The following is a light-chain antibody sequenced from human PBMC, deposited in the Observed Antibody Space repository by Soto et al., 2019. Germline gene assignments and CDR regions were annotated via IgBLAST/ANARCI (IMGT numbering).Light chain of an antibody. CDR1: QGISSY. Sequence: AIQLTQSPSSLSASVGDRVTITCRASQGISSYLAWYQQKPGKAPNLLIYDASSLQSGVPSRFSGSGSGTDFTLTISCLQSEDFATYYCQQYYSYPWTFGQGTKVDIK. CDR3: QQYYSYPWT. V-gene: IGKV1-8*01. J-gene: IGKJ1*01. CDR2: DAS.